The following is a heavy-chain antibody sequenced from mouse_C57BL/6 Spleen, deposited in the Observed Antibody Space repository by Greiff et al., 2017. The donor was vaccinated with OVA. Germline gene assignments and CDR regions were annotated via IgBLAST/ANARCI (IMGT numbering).Heavy chain of an antibody. D-gene: IGHD2-4*01. CDR2: IRSKSNNYAT. J-gene: IGHJ2*01. V-gene: IGHV10-1*01. Sequence: EVHLVESGGGLVQPKGSLKLSCAASGFSFNTYAMNWVRQAPGKGLEWVARIRSKSNNYATYYADSVKDRFTISRDDSESMLYLKMNNLKTEDTAMYYCGRQGYDLHFDYWGQGTTLTVSS. CDR1: GFSFNTYA. CDR3: GRQGYDLHFDY.